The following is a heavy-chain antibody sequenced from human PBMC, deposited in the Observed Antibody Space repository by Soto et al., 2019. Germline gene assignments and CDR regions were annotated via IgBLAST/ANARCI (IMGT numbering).Heavy chain of an antibody. CDR2: IYYSGST. CDR3: AGYCSSTNCLDAFDI. CDR1: GGSISSYY. V-gene: IGHV4-59*12. J-gene: IGHJ3*02. Sequence: SETLSLTCTVSGGSISSYYWSWIRQPPGKGLEWIGYIYYSGSTNYNPSLKSRVTISIDSSKNQFSLKLGSVTAADTAVYYCAGYCSSTNCLDAFDIWGQGTLVTVSS. D-gene: IGHD2-2*01.